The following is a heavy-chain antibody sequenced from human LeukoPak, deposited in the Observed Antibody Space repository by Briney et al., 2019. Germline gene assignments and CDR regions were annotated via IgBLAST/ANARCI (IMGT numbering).Heavy chain of an antibody. D-gene: IGHD3-10*01. CDR2: ISYNGET. J-gene: IGHJ4*02. Sequence: PSETLSLTCAVSGDTLTGFYWNWIRQSPGKGLEWIGYISYNGETKYNPSLTSRVTMSEDTSKKQVLQKLNSGTARDPAFYCAGRGQMSHEIGLFDDWGQGTLVIVSS. CDR3: GRGQMSHEIGLFDD. CDR1: GDTLTGFY. V-gene: IGHV4-59*01.